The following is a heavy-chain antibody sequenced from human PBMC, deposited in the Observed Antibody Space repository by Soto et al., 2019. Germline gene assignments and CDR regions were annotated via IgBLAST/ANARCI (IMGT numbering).Heavy chain of an antibody. CDR3: ARLRLTGYFDY. V-gene: IGHV3-53*01. CDR1: GFTVTENH. J-gene: IGHJ4*02. Sequence: GGSLRLSCAGSGFTVTENHMTWVRQAPGRGPEWASTIYYNGNTFHADSVWGRFTISRDTSKNMLYLQMNSLRAEDTAVYYCARLRLTGYFDYWGQGTLVTVSS. CDR2: IYYNGNT.